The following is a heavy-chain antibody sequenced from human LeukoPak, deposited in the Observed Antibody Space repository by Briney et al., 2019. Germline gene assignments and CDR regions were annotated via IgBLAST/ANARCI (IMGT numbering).Heavy chain of an antibody. CDR3: AKDRGFSSYYSDY. J-gene: IGHJ4*02. CDR2: ISWNSGSI. CDR1: GFTFDDYA. V-gene: IGHV3-9*01. D-gene: IGHD3-3*01. Sequence: PGGSLRLSCAASGFTFDDYAMHWVRQAPGKGLEWVSGISWNSGSIGYADSVKGRFTISRDNAKNSLYLQMNSLRAEDTALYYCAKDRGFSSYYSDYWGQGTLVTVSS.